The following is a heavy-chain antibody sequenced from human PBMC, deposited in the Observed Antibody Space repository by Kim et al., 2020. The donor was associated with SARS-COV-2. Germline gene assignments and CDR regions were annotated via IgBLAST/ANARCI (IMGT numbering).Heavy chain of an antibody. CDR1: GYTFTGYY. CDR3: ARDSYVLRFLEWLLSFDY. CDR2: INPNSGGT. V-gene: IGHV1-2*02. J-gene: IGHJ4*02. Sequence: ASVKVSCKASGYTFTGYYMHWVRQAPGQGLEWMGWINPNSGGTNYAQKFQGRVTMTRDTSISTAYMELSRLRSDDTAVYYCARDSYVLRFLEWLLSFDYWGQGTLVTVSS. D-gene: IGHD3-3*01.